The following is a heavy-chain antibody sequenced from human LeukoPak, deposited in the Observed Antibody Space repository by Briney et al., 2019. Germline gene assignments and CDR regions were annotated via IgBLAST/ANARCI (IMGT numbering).Heavy chain of an antibody. CDR2: ISSRSRYI. CDR1: GFTFDDYG. J-gene: IGHJ4*02. D-gene: IGHD3-16*02. Sequence: PGGSLRLSCAASGFTFDDYGMSWVRQAPGKGLEWVSSISSRSRYIYVADSVKGRFTISRDNAENSLFLEMSSLRVEDTAIYYCARDGDFVWGSYRSAHAFDYWGQGTLVTVSS. CDR3: ARDGDFVWGSYRSAHAFDY. V-gene: IGHV3-21*01.